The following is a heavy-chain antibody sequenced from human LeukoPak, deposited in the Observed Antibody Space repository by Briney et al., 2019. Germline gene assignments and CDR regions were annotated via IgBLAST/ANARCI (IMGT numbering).Heavy chain of an antibody. Sequence: SVKVSCKASGGTFSSYAISWVRQAPGQGLEWMGRIIPILGIANYAQKFQGRVTITADKSTSTAYMELSSLRAEDTALYYCARDRDYGGNSGGLDYWGQGTLVTVSS. V-gene: IGHV1-69*04. CDR1: GGTFSSYA. CDR3: ARDRDYGGNSGGLDY. J-gene: IGHJ4*02. D-gene: IGHD4-23*01. CDR2: IIPILGIA.